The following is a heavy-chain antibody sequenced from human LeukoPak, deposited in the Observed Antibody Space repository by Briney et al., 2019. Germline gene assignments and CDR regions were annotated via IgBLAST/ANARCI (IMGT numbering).Heavy chain of an antibody. CDR2: IYYSGST. J-gene: IGHJ4*02. Sequence: SETLSLTCTVSGGSISSYYWSWIRQPPGKGLEWIGYIYYSGSTNYNPSLKSRVTISGDTSKNQFSLKLRSVTAADTAVYYCARAETGMVRGVIANWGQGTLVTVSS. CDR3: ARAETGMVRGVIAN. V-gene: IGHV4-59*12. D-gene: IGHD3-10*01. CDR1: GGSISSYY.